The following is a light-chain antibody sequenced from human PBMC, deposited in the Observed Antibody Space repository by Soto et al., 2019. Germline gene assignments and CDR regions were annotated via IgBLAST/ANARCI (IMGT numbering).Light chain of an antibody. CDR1: QSVSSSY. J-gene: IGKJ1*01. V-gene: IGKV3-20*01. Sequence: EIVLTQSPGTLSLSPGERATLSCRASQSVSSSYLAWYQQKPGQAPRLLIYGASSRATGILDRFSGSGSGTDFTLTISRLEPEDFAVYFCQQYGRTFGQGTKVEIK. CDR3: QQYGRT. CDR2: GAS.